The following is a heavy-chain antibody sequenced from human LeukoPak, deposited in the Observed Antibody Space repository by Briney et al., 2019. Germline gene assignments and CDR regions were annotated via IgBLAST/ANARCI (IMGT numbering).Heavy chain of an antibody. V-gene: IGHV3-11*01. CDR2: ISSSGSNI. J-gene: IGHJ3*02. CDR1: GFTFSDYY. CDR3: AKSNGYGLVDI. D-gene: IGHD3-10*01. Sequence: PGGSLRLSCAASGFTFSDYYMSWIRQAPGKGLEWVAYISSSGSNIHYADSVKGRFTISRDNAKNSLYLQMNSLRAEDTAVYYCAKSNGYGLVDIWGQGTMVTVSS.